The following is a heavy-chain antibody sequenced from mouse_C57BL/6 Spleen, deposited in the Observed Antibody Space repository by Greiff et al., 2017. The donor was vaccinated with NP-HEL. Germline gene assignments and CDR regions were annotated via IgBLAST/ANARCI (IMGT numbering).Heavy chain of an antibody. CDR1: GYTFTSYW. D-gene: IGHD1-1*01. V-gene: IGHV1-50*01. CDR2: IDPSDSYT. Sequence: VQLQQPGAELVKPGASVKLSCKASGYTFTSYWMQWVKQRPGQGLEWIGEIDPSDSYTNYNQKFKGKATLTVDTSSSTAYMQLSSLTSEDSAVYYCARDYGSGYFDVWGTGTTVTVSS. J-gene: IGHJ1*03. CDR3: ARDYGSGYFDV.